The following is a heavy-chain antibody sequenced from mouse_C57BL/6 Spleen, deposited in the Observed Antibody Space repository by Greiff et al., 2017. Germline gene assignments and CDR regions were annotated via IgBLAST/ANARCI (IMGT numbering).Heavy chain of an antibody. V-gene: IGHV1-18*01. D-gene: IGHD3-1*01. CDR2: INPNNGGT. CDR1: GYTFTDYN. CDR3: ARGLRLGRYYCDS. J-gene: IGHJ2*01. Sequence: VQLQQSGPELVKPGASVKIPCKASGYTFTDYNMDWVKQSHGKSLEWIGDINPNNGGTIYNQKFKGKATLTVDKSSSTAYMELRSLTSEDTAVYYCARGLRLGRYYCDSWGQGTTLTVSS.